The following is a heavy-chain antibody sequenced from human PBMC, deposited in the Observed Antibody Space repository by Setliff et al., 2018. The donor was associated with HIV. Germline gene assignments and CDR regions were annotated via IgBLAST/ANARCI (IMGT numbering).Heavy chain of an antibody. V-gene: IGHV1-46*01. CDR2: INPSGGST. Sequence: ASVKVSCKSSGYTFTKYGMHWVRQAPAQGLEWMGIINPSGGSTGYAQKFQGRVTMTRDTSTSTVYMELSSLRSEDTAVYYCARDTGYYDSTVSPPYNWFDPWGQGTLVTVSS. CDR1: GYTFTKYG. CDR3: ARDTGYYDSTVSPPYNWFDP. J-gene: IGHJ5*02. D-gene: IGHD3-22*01.